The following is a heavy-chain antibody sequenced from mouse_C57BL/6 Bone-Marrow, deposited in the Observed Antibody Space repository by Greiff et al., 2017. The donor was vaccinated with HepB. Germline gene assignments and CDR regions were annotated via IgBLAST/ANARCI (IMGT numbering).Heavy chain of an antibody. CDR3: ARIRDYDYDGDVPFAY. CDR2: IWTGGGT. V-gene: IGHV2-9-1*01. CDR1: GFSLTSYA. D-gene: IGHD2-4*01. Sequence: VKLVESGPGLVAPSQSLSITCTVSGFSLTSYAISWVRQPPGKGLEWLGVIWTGGGTNYNSALKSRLSISKDNSKSQVFLKMNSLQTDDTARYYCARIRDYDYDGDVPFAYWGQGTLVTVSA. J-gene: IGHJ3*01.